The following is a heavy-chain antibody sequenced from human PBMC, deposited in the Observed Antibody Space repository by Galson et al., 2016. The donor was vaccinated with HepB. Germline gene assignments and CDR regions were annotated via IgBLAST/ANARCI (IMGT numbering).Heavy chain of an antibody. Sequence: SLRLSCAVSGFTFDDYTMHWVRQAPGKGLEWTSLISWDGRSPFYTDSVEGRFTISRDNRKNTLYLQMNSLTIDDTAVYYCGKDWGSLWESSGKGMDVWGQGTTVIVSS. CDR2: ISWDGRSP. CDR3: GKDWGSLWESSGKGMDV. D-gene: IGHD3-10*01. CDR1: GFTFDDYT. J-gene: IGHJ6*02. V-gene: IGHV3-43*01.